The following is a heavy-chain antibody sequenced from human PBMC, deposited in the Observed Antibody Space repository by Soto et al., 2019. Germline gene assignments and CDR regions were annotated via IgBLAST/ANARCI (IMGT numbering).Heavy chain of an antibody. D-gene: IGHD3-22*01. CDR1: GCSISSGDYY. Sequence: SETLSLTCTVSGCSISSGDYYWSWIRQPPGKGLEWIGYIYYSGSTYYNPSLKSRVTISVDTSKNQFSLKLSSVTAADTAVYYCARLNDSSGYYFDYWGQGTLVTVS. CDR2: IYYSGST. CDR3: ARLNDSSGYYFDY. V-gene: IGHV4-30-4*01. J-gene: IGHJ4*02.